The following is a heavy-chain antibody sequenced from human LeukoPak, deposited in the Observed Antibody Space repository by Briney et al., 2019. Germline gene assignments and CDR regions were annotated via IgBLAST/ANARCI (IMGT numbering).Heavy chain of an antibody. Sequence: PGGSLRLSGAASGFTFSSYAMSWFRQAPGKGLDWVSAISGSGGSTYYADSVKGRFTISRDNSKNTLYLQMNSLRAEDTAVYYCAKGGKWVTTSKFDYWGQGTLVTVSS. V-gene: IGHV3-23*01. D-gene: IGHD4-17*01. CDR2: ISGSGGST. CDR1: GFTFSSYA. J-gene: IGHJ4*02. CDR3: AKGGKWVTTSKFDY.